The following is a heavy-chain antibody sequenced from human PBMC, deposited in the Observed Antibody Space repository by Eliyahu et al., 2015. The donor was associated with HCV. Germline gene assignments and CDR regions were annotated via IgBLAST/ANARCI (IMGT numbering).Heavy chain of an antibody. Sequence: EVQLLESGGGLVQPGGSLRLSCAVSGFAFSTYAMSWVRQAPGKGLEWVSIISGSGSTIHYADSVKGRFTISRDTSRNTLFLQMTSLRAEDTAVYYCTKSQNIVVVAAPFDSWGQGTLVTVSS. V-gene: IGHV3-23*01. CDR3: TKSQNIVVVAAPFDS. D-gene: IGHD2-21*01. CDR1: GFAFSTYA. CDR2: ISGSGSTI. J-gene: IGHJ4*02.